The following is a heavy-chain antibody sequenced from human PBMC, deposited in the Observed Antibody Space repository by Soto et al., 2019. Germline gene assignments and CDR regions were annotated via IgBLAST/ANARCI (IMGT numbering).Heavy chain of an antibody. CDR3: ARTTAVPNTLRSRYFFDY. D-gene: IGHD4-17*01. CDR1: GGSVSNKTYY. V-gene: IGHV4-61*01. CDR2: VYDSGTT. Sequence: SETLSLTCSVSGGSVSNKTYYWSWSRQPGGGRLEWIGYVYDSGTTNYTPYLTSRVTIAVDLSKNQFSLRLSSVTTADTALYYCARTTAVPNTLRSRYFFDYWGQGTLVTVSS. J-gene: IGHJ4*02.